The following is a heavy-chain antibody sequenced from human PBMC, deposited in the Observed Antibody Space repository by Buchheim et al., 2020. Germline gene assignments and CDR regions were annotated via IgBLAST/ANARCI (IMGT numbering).Heavy chain of an antibody. J-gene: IGHJ6*02. Sequence: QVQLQESGPGLVKPSGTLSLTCAVSGGSISSSNWWSWVRQPPGEGLEWIGEIYHSGSTNYNQSLKKRVTISVDKSKNQFSFQLSSVTDADTAVYYCARDLGSEQPIVGVWGQETT. CDR3: ARDLGSEQPIVGV. CDR1: GGSISSSNW. CDR2: IYHSGST. D-gene: IGHD3-22*01. V-gene: IGHV4-4*02.